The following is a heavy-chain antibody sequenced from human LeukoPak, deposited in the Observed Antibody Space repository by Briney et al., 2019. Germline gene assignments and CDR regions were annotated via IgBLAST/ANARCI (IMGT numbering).Heavy chain of an antibody. Sequence: PGGSLRLSCAASGFTFSDYYMSWIRQAPGKGLEWVSYISSSGSTIYYAGSVKGRFTISRDNAKNSLYLQMNILRAEDTAVYYCARVLTSYYFFDYWGQGTLVTVSS. CDR3: ARVLTSYYFFDY. D-gene: IGHD1-26*01. J-gene: IGHJ4*02. CDR1: GFTFSDYY. V-gene: IGHV3-11*04. CDR2: ISSSGSTI.